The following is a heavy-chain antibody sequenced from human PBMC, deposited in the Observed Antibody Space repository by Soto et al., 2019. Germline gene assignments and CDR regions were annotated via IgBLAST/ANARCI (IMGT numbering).Heavy chain of an antibody. CDR1: GYTFTGYY. CDR2: INPNSGGT. V-gene: IGHV1-2*02. Sequence: ASVKVSCKASGYTFTGYYMHWVRQAPGQGLEWMGWINPNSGGTNYAQKFQGRVTMTRDTSISTAYMELSRLRSDDTAVYYCARADGNIVVVPAAIQAYLGMDVWGQGTTVTVSS. D-gene: IGHD2-2*01. J-gene: IGHJ6*02. CDR3: ARADGNIVVVPAAIQAYLGMDV.